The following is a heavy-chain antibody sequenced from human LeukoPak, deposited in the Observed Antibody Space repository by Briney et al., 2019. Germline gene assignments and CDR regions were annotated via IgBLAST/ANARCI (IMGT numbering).Heavy chain of an antibody. CDR2: INAGNGNT. Sequence: ASVKVSCKASGYTFTSYAMHWVRQAPGQRLEWMGWINAGNGNTKYSQKFQGRVTMTRDTSTSTVYMELSSLRSEDTAVYYCARDHNEQQLPGDWGQGTLVTVSS. V-gene: IGHV1-3*01. J-gene: IGHJ4*02. CDR3: ARDHNEQQLPGD. D-gene: IGHD6-13*01. CDR1: GYTFTSYA.